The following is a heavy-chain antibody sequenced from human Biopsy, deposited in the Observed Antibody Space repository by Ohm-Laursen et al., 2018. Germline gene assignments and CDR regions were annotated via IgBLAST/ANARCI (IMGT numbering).Heavy chain of an antibody. V-gene: IGHV3-21*01. D-gene: IGHD6-6*01. Sequence: SLRLSCSAAGFSVSSYDMNWVRQAPGKGLEWISYISETSSHIYDADSVRGRFTAARDIAKNSLYLQLNSLRVEDTAVYYCARDSSRRAREGGMDAWGQGTTVTVSS. CDR3: ARDSSRRAREGGMDA. J-gene: IGHJ6*02. CDR1: GFSVSSYD. CDR2: ISETSSHI.